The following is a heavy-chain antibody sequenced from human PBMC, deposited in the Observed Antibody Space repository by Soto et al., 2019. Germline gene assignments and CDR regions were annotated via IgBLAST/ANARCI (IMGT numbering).Heavy chain of an antibody. CDR1: GFIFSSYA. J-gene: IGHJ6*02. D-gene: IGHD3-10*01. CDR2: ISHGGNEK. V-gene: IGHV3-30*18. Sequence: VQLLESGGGVVQPGRSLRLSCAASGFIFSSYAMHWVRQAPGKGLEWVAVISHGGNEKYYADSVEGRFTISRANSKNMVYLQMNGLRPEDTAVYYCAKVSSDRGYYYFAMDVWGQGTTVTVSS. CDR3: AKVSSDRGYYYFAMDV.